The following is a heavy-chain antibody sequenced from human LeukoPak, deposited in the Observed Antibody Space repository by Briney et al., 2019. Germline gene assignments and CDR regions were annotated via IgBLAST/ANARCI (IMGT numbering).Heavy chain of an antibody. V-gene: IGHV3-66*01. CDR1: GFTVSDNY. Sequence: GGSLRVSCAASGFTVSDNYMSWVRQAPGKGLEWVSVIYSGGSTYYADSVKVRFTISRDSSKNTLYLQMNSLRAEDTAVCYCARDSRWGSYWYFDLWGRGTLVTVSS. CDR2: IYSGGST. CDR3: ARDSRWGSYWYFDL. D-gene: IGHD3-16*01. J-gene: IGHJ2*01.